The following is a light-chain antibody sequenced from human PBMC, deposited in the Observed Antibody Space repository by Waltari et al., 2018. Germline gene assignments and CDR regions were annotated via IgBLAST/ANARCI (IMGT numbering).Light chain of an antibody. CDR2: GAS. CDR1: QTIRSD. CDR3: QQYDHWPPA. J-gene: IGKJ3*01. Sequence: ETVMTQSPAPLSVSPGERVILSCRASQTIRSDLAWYQQKPGQSPRLLIYGASTRATVIPARFSGSGSGTEFTLTISSLQSEDFAFYYCQQYDHWPPAFGPGTKVDVK. V-gene: IGKV3-15*01.